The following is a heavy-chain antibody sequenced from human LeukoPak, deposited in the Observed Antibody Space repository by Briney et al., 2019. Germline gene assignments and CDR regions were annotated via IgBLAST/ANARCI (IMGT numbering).Heavy chain of an antibody. Sequence: SQTLSLTCTVSGGSISSGSYYWGWIRQPAGKGLEWIGRIYTSGSTNYNPSLKSRVTISVDTSKNQFSLKLSSVTAADTAVYYCARGTTVTYYYYYGMDVWGQGTTVTVSS. J-gene: IGHJ6*02. V-gene: IGHV4-61*02. CDR2: IYTSGST. D-gene: IGHD4-17*01. CDR3: ARGTTVTYYYYYGMDV. CDR1: GGSISSGSYY.